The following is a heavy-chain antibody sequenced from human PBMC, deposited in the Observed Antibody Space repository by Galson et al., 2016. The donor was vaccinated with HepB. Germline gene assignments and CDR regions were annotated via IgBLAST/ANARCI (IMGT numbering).Heavy chain of an antibody. V-gene: IGHV3-30*18. D-gene: IGHD4-17*01. Sequence: WVRQAPGKGLEWVALISSDGTKRYHADSVKGRFSVSRDNSKNTLFLQMNSLRVDDTAVYYCAKDRDGDYDYGMDVWGQGTAVTVSS. J-gene: IGHJ6*02. CDR3: AKDRDGDYDYGMDV. CDR2: ISSDGTKR.